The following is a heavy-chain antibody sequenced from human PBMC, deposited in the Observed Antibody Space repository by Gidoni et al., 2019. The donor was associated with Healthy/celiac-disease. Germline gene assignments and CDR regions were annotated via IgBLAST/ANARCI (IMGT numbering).Heavy chain of an antibody. D-gene: IGHD1-26*01. Sequence: GHVTISADKSISTAYLQWSSLKASDTAMYYCARQKWELLPFLDYWGQGTLVTVSS. J-gene: IGHJ4*02. V-gene: IGHV5-10-1*01. CDR3: ARQKWELLPFLDY.